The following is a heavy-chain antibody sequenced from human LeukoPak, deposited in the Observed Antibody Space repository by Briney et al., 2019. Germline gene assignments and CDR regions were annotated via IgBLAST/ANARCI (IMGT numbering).Heavy chain of an antibody. CDR1: GGSISSYY. CDR2: IYYSGST. Sequence: SETLSLTCTVSGGSISSYYWSWIRQPPGKGLEWIGYIYYSGSTNYNPSLKSRVTISVDTSKNQFSLKLSSVTAADTAVYYCARASPLNYYDSSPTDAFDIWGQGTMVTVSS. V-gene: IGHV4-59*12. D-gene: IGHD3-22*01. CDR3: ARASPLNYYDSSPTDAFDI. J-gene: IGHJ3*02.